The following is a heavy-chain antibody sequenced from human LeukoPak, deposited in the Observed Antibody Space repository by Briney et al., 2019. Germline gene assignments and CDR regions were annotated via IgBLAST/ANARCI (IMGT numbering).Heavy chain of an antibody. Sequence: PGGSLRLSCAASGFTFSSYAMSWVRQAPGKGLEWVSAISGSGGSTYYADSVKGRFTISRDNPKNTLYLQMNSLRAEDTAVYYCAKDFLEMATMNAVYRYFDYWGQGTLVTVSP. V-gene: IGHV3-23*01. CDR1: GFTFSSYA. D-gene: IGHD5-24*01. CDR2: ISGSGGST. J-gene: IGHJ4*02. CDR3: AKDFLEMATMNAVYRYFDY.